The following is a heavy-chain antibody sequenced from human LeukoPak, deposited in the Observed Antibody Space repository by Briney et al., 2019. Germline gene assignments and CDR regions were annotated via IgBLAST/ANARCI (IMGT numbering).Heavy chain of an antibody. CDR1: GFTFSSYS. V-gene: IGHV3-21*01. CDR2: ISSSSSYI. J-gene: IGHJ4*02. CDR3: ASNGHDSSGYYDY. D-gene: IGHD3-22*01. Sequence: GGSLRLSCAASGFTFSSYSMNWVRQAPGKGLEWVSSISSSSSYIYYADSVKGRFTISRDNAKNSLYLQMNSLRAEDTAVYYCASNGHDSSGYYDYWGQGTLVTVSS.